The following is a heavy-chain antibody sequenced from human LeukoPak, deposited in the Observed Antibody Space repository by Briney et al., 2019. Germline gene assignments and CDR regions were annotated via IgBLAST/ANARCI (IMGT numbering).Heavy chain of an antibody. Sequence: PGRSLRLSCAASGFTFSSYAMHWVRQAPGKGLEWVAVISYDGSNKYYADSVKGRFTISRDNSNNTLYLQMNSLRAGDTAVYYCARFRNWLNYYYYYMDVWGKGTTVTVSS. J-gene: IGHJ6*03. CDR3: ARFRNWLNYYYYYMDV. CDR2: ISYDGSNK. D-gene: IGHD3-9*01. CDR1: GFTFSSYA. V-gene: IGHV3-30-3*01.